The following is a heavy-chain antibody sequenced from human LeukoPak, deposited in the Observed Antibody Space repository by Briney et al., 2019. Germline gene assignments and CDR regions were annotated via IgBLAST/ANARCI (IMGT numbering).Heavy chain of an antibody. Sequence: GGSLRLSCAASGFTFSSYEMNWVRQAPGKGLEWVSYISSSGSTIYYADSVKDRFTISRDNAKNSLYLQMNSLRAEDTAVYYCARYPDALAVADYYYYGMDVWGQGTTVTVSS. CDR1: GFTFSSYE. V-gene: IGHV3-48*03. D-gene: IGHD6-19*01. J-gene: IGHJ6*02. CDR3: ARYPDALAVADYYYYGMDV. CDR2: ISSSGSTI.